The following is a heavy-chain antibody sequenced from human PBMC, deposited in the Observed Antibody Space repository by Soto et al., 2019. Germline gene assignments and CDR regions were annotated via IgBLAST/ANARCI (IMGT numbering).Heavy chain of an antibody. CDR2: ISRSSTGI. CDR1: GFTFSLYS. CDR3: ARAVTWGLDV. D-gene: IGHD3-10*01. V-gene: IGHV3-48*02. Sequence: EVQLVESGGGLVQPGGSLRLSCAASGFTFSLYSMSWVRQAPGKGLEWVSYISRSSTGIHYADSVKGRFTISRDDATNSMHLQMYSLRDGDTAVYYCARAVTWGLDVWGQRTTVSISS. J-gene: IGHJ6*02.